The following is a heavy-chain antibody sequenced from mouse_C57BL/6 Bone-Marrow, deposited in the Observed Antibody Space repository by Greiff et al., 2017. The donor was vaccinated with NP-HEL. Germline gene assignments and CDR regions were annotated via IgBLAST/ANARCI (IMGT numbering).Heavy chain of an antibody. CDR2: IDPSDSYT. J-gene: IGHJ4*01. D-gene: IGHD2-5*01. CDR1: GYTFTSYW. CDR3: ARHYSNYVGYAMDY. Sequence: QQSCKASGYTFTSYWMQWVKQRPGQGLEWIGEIDPSDSYTNYNQKFKGKATLTVDTSSSTAYMQLSSLTSEDSAVYYCARHYSNYVGYAMDYWGQGTSVTVSS. V-gene: IGHV1-50*01.